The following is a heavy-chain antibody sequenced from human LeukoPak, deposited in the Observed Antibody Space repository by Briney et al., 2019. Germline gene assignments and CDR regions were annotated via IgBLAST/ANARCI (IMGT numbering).Heavy chain of an antibody. Sequence: GGSLRLSCATSGFTFSRSWMHWVRQAPGKGLEWVASIKEDGSEKYYVDSVKGRFTISRDNSKNTLYLQMNSLRAEDAAVYYCATEGSFDYWGQGTLVTVSS. CDR2: IKEDGSEK. CDR3: ATEGSFDY. J-gene: IGHJ4*02. V-gene: IGHV3-7*01. CDR1: GFTFSRSW.